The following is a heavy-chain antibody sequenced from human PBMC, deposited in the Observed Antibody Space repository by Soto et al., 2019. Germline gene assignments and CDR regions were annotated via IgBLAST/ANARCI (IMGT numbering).Heavy chain of an antibody. CDR1: GGTFSSYA. CDR2: IIPIFGTA. CDR3: ARGVPNTAMVESWFDP. D-gene: IGHD5-18*01. Sequence: SVKVSCKASGGTFSSYAISWVRQAPGQGLEWMGGIIPIFGTANYAQKFQGRVTITADESTSTAYMELSSLRSEDTAVYYCARGVPNTAMVESWFDPWGQGTLVTVS. J-gene: IGHJ5*02. V-gene: IGHV1-69*13.